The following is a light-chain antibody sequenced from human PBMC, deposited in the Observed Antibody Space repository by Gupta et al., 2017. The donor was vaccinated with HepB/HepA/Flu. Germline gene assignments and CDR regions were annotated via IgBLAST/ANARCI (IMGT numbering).Light chain of an antibody. J-gene: IGKJ4*01. CDR2: WAS. CDR1: QSVLYCSNSKNY. V-gene: IGKV4-1*01. Sequence: DIVMSPSPDSLALSLGERATIHCNSSQSVLYCSNSKNYLAWYQQKLGQPPKLLIYWASTRESGVPDRFSGSGSGTDFTLTISNVQAEDLAVYYCQQYDSSPLTFGGGTKVEIK. CDR3: QQYDSSPLT.